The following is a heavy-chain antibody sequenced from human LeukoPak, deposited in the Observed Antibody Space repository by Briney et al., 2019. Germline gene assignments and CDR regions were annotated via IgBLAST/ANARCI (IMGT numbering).Heavy chain of an antibody. D-gene: IGHD3-9*01. V-gene: IGHV3-48*03. CDR3: ARDPSNYDILTGAYYYYYGMDV. Sequence: SLRLSCAASGFTFSSYEMNWVRQAPGKGLEWVSYISSSGSTIYYADSVKGRFTISRDNAKNSLYLQMNSLRAEDTAVYYCARDPSNYDILTGAYYYYYGMDVWGKGTTVTVSS. CDR1: GFTFSSYE. CDR2: ISSSGSTI. J-gene: IGHJ6*04.